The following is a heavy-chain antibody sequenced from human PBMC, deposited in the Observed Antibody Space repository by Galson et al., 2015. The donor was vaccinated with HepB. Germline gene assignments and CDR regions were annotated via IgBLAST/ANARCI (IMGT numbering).Heavy chain of an antibody. CDR2: IRSKAYGGTT. D-gene: IGHD6-19*01. CDR1: GFTFGNYA. J-gene: IGHJ4*02. Sequence: SLRLSCAASGFTFGNYAMSWFRQAPGKGLEWVGFIRSKAYGGTTEYAASVKGRFTISRDDSKSIAYLQMNSLKTEDTAVYYCTRDEAEMAVAEINYWGQGTLVTVSS. CDR3: TRDEAEMAVAEINY. V-gene: IGHV3-49*03.